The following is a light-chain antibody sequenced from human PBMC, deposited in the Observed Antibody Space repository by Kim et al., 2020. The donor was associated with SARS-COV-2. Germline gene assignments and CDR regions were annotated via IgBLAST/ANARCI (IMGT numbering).Light chain of an antibody. J-gene: IGKJ2*01. Sequence: VAHGKKATRSCTASPSVIRNIAWYQQKPGQAPRLLIYGASTRATGITARCSGSWSVTEFSLTISNLQSEDFAVYYCQQYNNGPPYTFGQGTKLEI. CDR3: QQYNNGPPYT. V-gene: IGKV3-15*01. CDR2: GAS. CDR1: PSVIRN.